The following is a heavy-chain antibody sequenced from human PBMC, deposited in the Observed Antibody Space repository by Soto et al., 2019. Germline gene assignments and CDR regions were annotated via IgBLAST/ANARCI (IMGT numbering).Heavy chain of an antibody. CDR2: IYYSGST. D-gene: IGHD3-22*01. Sequence: LETLSLTCTVSGGSISSSSYYWGWIRQPPGKGLEWIGSIYYSGSTYYNPSLKSRVTISVDTSKNQFSLKLSSVTAADTAVYYCARLSLITMIVVVKGYYFDYWGQGTLVTVSS. J-gene: IGHJ4*02. CDR3: ARLSLITMIVVVKGYYFDY. CDR1: GGSISSSSYY. V-gene: IGHV4-39*01.